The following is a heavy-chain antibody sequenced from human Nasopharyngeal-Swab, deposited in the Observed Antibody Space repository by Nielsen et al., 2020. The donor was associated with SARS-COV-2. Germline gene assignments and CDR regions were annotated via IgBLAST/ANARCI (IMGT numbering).Heavy chain of an antibody. D-gene: IGHD2-2*01. J-gene: IGHJ4*02. V-gene: IGHV3-33*03. CDR2: IWYDGTNK. CDR3: ATRSASWTRGDY. Sequence: GESLKISCAASGFTFSTYGMNWVRQAPGKGLEWVAAIWYDGTNKSYLDSVKDRFTISRDNSKNTMYLQMNSLRAEDTAVYYCATRSASWTRGDYRGQGTLFTLPS. CDR1: GFTFSTYG.